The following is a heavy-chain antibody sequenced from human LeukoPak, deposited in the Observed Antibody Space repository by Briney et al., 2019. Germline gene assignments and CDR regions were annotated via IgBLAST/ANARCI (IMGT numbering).Heavy chain of an antibody. Sequence: GWSLRLSCGASGFTVSSNYMGWVRQAPGKGLEWVSVIYSGGSTYYADSVKGRFTISRHNSKDTLYLQMNSLRAEDTAVYYCARGVVPAANFDYWGQGTLATVSS. CDR1: GFTVSSNY. J-gene: IGHJ4*02. CDR2: IYSGGST. CDR3: ARGVVPAANFDY. D-gene: IGHD2-2*01. V-gene: IGHV3-53*04.